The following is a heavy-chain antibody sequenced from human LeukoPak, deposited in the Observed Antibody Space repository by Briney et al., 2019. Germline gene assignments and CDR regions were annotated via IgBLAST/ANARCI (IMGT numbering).Heavy chain of an antibody. CDR1: GFTFSSYE. Sequence: GGSLRLSCAASGFTFSSYEMNWVRQAPGKGLEWVSGISGSGGSTYYADSVKGRFTISRDNSKNTLYLQMSSLRAEDTAVYYCAKGARGGSYTFYYFDYWGQGTLVTVSS. J-gene: IGHJ4*02. D-gene: IGHD3-16*01. CDR2: ISGSGGST. CDR3: AKGARGGSYTFYYFDY. V-gene: IGHV3-23*01.